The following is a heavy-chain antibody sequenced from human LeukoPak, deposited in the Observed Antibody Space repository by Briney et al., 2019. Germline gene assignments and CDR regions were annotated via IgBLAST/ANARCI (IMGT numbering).Heavy chain of an antibody. V-gene: IGHV3-9*01. Sequence: GGSLRLSCAASGFTFDDYAMHWVRQAPGKGLEWVSGISWNSGSIGYADSVKGRFTISRDYSKNTLYLQMNSLRAEDTAVYYCAKTGGDSVLYYYYMDVWGKGTTVTVS. CDR2: ISWNSGSI. D-gene: IGHD3-10*01. CDR3: AKTGGDSVLYYYYMDV. CDR1: GFTFDDYA. J-gene: IGHJ6*03.